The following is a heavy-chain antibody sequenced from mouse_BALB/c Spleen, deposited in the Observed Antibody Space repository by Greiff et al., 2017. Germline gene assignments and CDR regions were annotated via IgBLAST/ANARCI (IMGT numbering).Heavy chain of an antibody. CDR1: GFTFSSYT. D-gene: IGHD2-1*01. CDR3: TRDQLLGYAMDY. Sequence: EVQRVESGGGLVKPGGSLKLSCAASGFTFSSYTMSWVRQTPEKRLEWVATISSGGSYTYYPDSVKGRFTISRDNAKNTLYLQMSSLKSEDTAMYYCTRDQLLGYAMDYWGQGTSVTVSS. V-gene: IGHV5-6-4*01. J-gene: IGHJ4*01. CDR2: ISSGGSYT.